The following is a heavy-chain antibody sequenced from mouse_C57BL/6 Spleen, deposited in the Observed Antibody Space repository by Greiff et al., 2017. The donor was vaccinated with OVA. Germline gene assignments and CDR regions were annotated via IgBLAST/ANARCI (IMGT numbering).Heavy chain of an antibody. CDR2: INPSTGGT. CDR3: ARSLDSSGYYAMDY. CDR1: GYSFTGYD. Sequence: EVQLQQSGPELVKSGASVKISCKASGYSFTGYDMNWVKQSPEKSLEWIGEINPSTGGTTYNQKFKAKATLTVDQSSSTAYMQLKSLTSEDSAVYYCARSLDSSGYYAMDYWGQGTSVTVSS. J-gene: IGHJ4*01. D-gene: IGHD3-2*02. V-gene: IGHV1-42*01.